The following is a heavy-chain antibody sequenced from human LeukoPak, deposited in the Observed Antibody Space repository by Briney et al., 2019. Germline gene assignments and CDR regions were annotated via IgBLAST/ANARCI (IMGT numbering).Heavy chain of an antibody. CDR2: INHSGRT. CDR1: GGSFSGYY. Sequence: SETLSLTCAVYGGSFSGYYWSWIRQPPGRGLEWSGEINHSGRTNYNPSLKSRVTISVDTSKNQFSLKLSSVTAADTAVYYCAGNLWFGGAFDIWGQGTMVTVSS. D-gene: IGHD3-10*01. J-gene: IGHJ3*02. V-gene: IGHV4-34*01. CDR3: AGNLWFGGAFDI.